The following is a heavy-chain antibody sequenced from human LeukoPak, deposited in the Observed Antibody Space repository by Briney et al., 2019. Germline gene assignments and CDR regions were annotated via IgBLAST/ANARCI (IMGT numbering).Heavy chain of an antibody. CDR2: INPNSGGT. D-gene: IGHD2-15*01. CDR1: GYTFTGYY. V-gene: IGHV1-2*06. Sequence: ASVKVSCKASGYTFTGYYMHWVRQAPGQGLEWMGRINPNSGGTNYAQKFQGRVTMTRDTSNSTAYMELSRLRSDDTAVYYCARDRGYCSGGSCRNWFDPWGQGTLVTVSS. CDR3: ARDRGYCSGGSCRNWFDP. J-gene: IGHJ5*02.